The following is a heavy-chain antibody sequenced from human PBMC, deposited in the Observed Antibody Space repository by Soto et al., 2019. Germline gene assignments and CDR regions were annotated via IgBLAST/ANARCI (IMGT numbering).Heavy chain of an antibody. Sequence: EVQLLESGGGLVQPGGSLSLSCAASGFTFSSYGMTWVRQAPGKGLEWGSFSSATGAGTYYAGSVKGRFTISRYNSKNTLYLQMTRLRADDTAVYYCAKDRRAGGNYGFYSDFWGQGALVIVSS. CDR2: SSATGAGT. D-gene: IGHD1-7*01. CDR3: AKDRRAGGNYGFYSDF. V-gene: IGHV3-23*01. CDR1: GFTFSSYG. J-gene: IGHJ4*02.